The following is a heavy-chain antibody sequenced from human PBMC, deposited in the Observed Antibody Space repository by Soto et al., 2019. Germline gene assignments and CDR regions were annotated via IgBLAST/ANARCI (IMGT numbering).Heavy chain of an antibody. V-gene: IGHV1-18*01. CDR3: ARVLLTGYYEGRDYYGMDV. Sequence: QVQLVQSGGEVKKPGASVKVSCKASGYTFTSYGISWVRQAPGQGLEWMGWITIYNGNTNYAQILQGGVTMTTDTSTSTAYMELRSLRSDDTAVYYCARVLLTGYYEGRDYYGMDVWGQGTTVTVSS. CDR2: ITIYNGNT. D-gene: IGHD3-9*01. J-gene: IGHJ6*02. CDR1: GYTFTSYG.